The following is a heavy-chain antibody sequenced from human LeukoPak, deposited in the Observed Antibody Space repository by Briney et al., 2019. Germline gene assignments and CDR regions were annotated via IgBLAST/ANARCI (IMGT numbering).Heavy chain of an antibody. V-gene: IGHV4-39*02. CDR3: ARDSSSGWDIPNTNYFDP. J-gene: IGHJ5*02. CDR1: GGSISSSSYY. Sequence: SETLSLTCTVSGGSISSSSYYWGWIRQPPGKGLEWIGSIYYSGTTYYNPSLKSRVTMSVDTSKNQFSLKVSSVTAADTAVYYCARDSSSGWDIPNTNYFDPWGQGTLVTVSS. D-gene: IGHD6-19*01. CDR2: IYYSGTT.